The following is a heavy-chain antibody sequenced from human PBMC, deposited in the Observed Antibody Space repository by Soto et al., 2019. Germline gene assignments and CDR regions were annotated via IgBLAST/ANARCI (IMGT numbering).Heavy chain of an antibody. CDR2: IYYSGST. CDR3: ARVMLLGWFDP. J-gene: IGHJ5*02. CDR1: GGSISSGDYY. V-gene: IGHV4-30-4*01. D-gene: IGHD3-16*01. Sequence: PSETLSLTCTVSGGSISSGDYYWSWIRQPPGRGLEWIGYIYYSGSTYYNPSLKSRVTISVDTSKNQFSLKLSSVTAADTAVYYCARVMLLGWFDPWGQGTLVTVSS.